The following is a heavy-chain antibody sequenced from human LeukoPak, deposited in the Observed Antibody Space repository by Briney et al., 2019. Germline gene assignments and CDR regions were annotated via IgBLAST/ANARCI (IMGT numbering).Heavy chain of an antibody. Sequence: SETLSLTCTVSGGSISNYYWSWIRQPAGKGLEWIGRIYPSVNTNYNPSLRSRVTMSTDTSKNHFSLKLTSVTAMDTAVYYCARKGISAMAGAFDIWGQGTMVTVSS. CDR1: GGSISNYY. CDR2: IYPSVNT. V-gene: IGHV4-4*07. CDR3: ARKGISAMAGAFDI. D-gene: IGHD2-15*01. J-gene: IGHJ3*02.